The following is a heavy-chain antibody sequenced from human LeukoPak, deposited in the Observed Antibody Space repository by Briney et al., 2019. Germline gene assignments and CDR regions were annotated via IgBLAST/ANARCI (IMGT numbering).Heavy chain of an antibody. CDR3: ARDGTGGAAGAFDI. D-gene: IGHD2-8*02. CDR2: INWNGGST. Sequence: GTGGSLRLSCAASGFTFDDYGMSWVRQAPGKGLEWVSGINWNGGSTGYADSVKGRFTISRDNAKNSLYPQMNSLRAEDTALYYCARDGTGGAAGAFDIWGQGTMVTVSS. CDR1: GFTFDDYG. J-gene: IGHJ3*02. V-gene: IGHV3-20*04.